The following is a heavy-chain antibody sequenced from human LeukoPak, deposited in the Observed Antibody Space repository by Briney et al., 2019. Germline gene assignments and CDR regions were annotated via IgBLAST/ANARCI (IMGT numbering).Heavy chain of an antibody. CDR2: INHSGST. Sequence: PSETLSLTCAVYGGSFSGYYWSWIRQPPGKGLEWIGEINHSGSTNYNPSLKSRVTISVDTSKNQFSLKLSSVTAADTAVYYCARGQWLVQWGYYYYGMDVWGQGTTVTVSS. J-gene: IGHJ6*02. D-gene: IGHD6-19*01. CDR3: ARGQWLVQWGYYYYGMDV. V-gene: IGHV4-34*01. CDR1: GGSFSGYY.